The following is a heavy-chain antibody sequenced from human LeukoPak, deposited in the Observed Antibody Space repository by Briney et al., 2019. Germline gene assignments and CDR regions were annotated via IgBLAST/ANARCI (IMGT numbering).Heavy chain of an antibody. CDR1: GFTFSSYS. CDR3: AREEGSGWYNWFDP. V-gene: IGHV3-21*01. J-gene: IGHJ5*02. D-gene: IGHD6-19*01. Sequence: GGSLRLSCAASGFTFSSYSMNWVRQAPGKGLEWVSSISSSSSYIYYADSVKGRFTISRDNAKNSLYLQMNSLRAEDTAVYYCAREEGSGWYNWFDPWGQGTLVTVS. CDR2: ISSSSSYI.